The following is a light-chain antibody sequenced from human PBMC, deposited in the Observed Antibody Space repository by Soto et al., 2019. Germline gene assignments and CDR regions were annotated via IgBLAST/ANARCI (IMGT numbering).Light chain of an antibody. CDR2: DAS. CDR3: QQYNNWPPT. J-gene: IGKJ1*01. Sequence: EIVMTQSPVTLSVSPGERTTLSCRASQSVSSNLAWYQQRPGQAPRLLIYDASTRATGIPSRFSGSGSGTEFTLTISGLQSEDFAVYYCQQYNNWPPTFGQGTKVDIK. V-gene: IGKV3-15*01. CDR1: QSVSSN.